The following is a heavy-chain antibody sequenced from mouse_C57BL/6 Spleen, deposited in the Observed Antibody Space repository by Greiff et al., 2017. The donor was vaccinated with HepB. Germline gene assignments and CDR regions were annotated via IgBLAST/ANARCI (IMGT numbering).Heavy chain of an antibody. CDR3: AMMVTTSELAY. CDR2: INPYNGGT. J-gene: IGHJ3*01. Sequence: EVQLQQSGPVLVKPGASVKMSCKASGYTFTDYYMNWVKQSHGKSLEWIGVINPYNGGTSYNQKFKGKATLTVDKSSSTAYMELNSLTSEDSAVYYCAMMVTTSELAYWGQGTLGTVSA. CDR1: GYTFTDYY. D-gene: IGHD2-2*01. V-gene: IGHV1-19*01.